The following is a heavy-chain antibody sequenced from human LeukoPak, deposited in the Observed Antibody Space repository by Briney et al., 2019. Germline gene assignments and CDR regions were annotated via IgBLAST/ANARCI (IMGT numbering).Heavy chain of an antibody. CDR3: ARDRGDYYGSGGPNWFDP. D-gene: IGHD3-10*01. Sequence: PSETLSLTCTVSGGSTSSYYWSWIRQPAGKGLEGIGRIYTSGSTNYNPSLKSRVTMSVDTFKNQFSLKLSSVTAADTAVYYCARDRGDYYGSGGPNWFDPWGQGTLVTVSS. V-gene: IGHV4-4*07. J-gene: IGHJ5*02. CDR2: IYTSGST. CDR1: GGSTSSYY.